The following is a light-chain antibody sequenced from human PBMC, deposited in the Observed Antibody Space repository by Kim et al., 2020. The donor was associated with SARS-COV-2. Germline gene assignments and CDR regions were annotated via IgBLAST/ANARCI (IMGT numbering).Light chain of an antibody. CDR3: QQYGSSPYT. CDR1: QSVSSNS. CDR2: GAS. V-gene: IGKV3-20*01. Sequence: CPGERATLSCRASQSVSSNSLAWYQQKPGQAPRLLIYGASSRAVGIPDRFSGSGSGTDFTLTISRLEPEDFAVYYCQQYGSSPYTFGQGTKLEI. J-gene: IGKJ2*01.